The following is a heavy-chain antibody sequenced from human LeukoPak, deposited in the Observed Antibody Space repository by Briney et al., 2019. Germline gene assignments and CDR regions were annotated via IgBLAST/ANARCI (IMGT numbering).Heavy chain of an antibody. J-gene: IGHJ4*02. D-gene: IGHD5-24*01. CDR1: GGSISSYC. CDR3: ARVGRYGYNLEYFDY. Sequence: SETLSLTCTVSGGSISSYCWSWIRQPPGKGLDWIGYIYYSGSTNYNPSLKSRVTISVDTSKNQFSLKLSSVTAADTAVYYCARVGRYGYNLEYFDYWGQGTLVTVSS. CDR2: IYYSGST. V-gene: IGHV4-59*01.